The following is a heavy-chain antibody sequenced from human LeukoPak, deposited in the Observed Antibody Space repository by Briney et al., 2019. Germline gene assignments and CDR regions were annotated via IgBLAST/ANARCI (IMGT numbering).Heavy chain of an antibody. CDR3: ARRRCSSTSCYLFDY. J-gene: IGHJ4*02. CDR1: GGTFSSYA. V-gene: IGHV1-69*05. D-gene: IGHD2-2*01. CDR2: IIPIFGTA. Sequence: SVTVSCKASGGTFSSYAISWVRQAPGQGLEWMGGIIPIFGTANYAQKFQGRVTITTDESTSTAYMELSSLRSEDTAVYYCARRRCSSTSCYLFDYWGQGTLVTVSS.